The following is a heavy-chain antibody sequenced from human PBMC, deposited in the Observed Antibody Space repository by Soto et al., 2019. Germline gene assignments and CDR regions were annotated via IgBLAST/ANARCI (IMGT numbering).Heavy chain of an antibody. CDR1: GFTFSSYG. CDR2: ISYDGSNK. Sequence: GGSLRLSCAASGFTFSSYGMHWVRQAPGKGLEWVAVISYDGSNKYYADSVKGRFTISRDNSKNTLYLQMNSLRAEDTAVYYCAKDYAVPAATEGKVNWFDPWGQGTLVTVSS. CDR3: AKDYAVPAATEGKVNWFDP. J-gene: IGHJ5*02. D-gene: IGHD2-2*01. V-gene: IGHV3-30*18.